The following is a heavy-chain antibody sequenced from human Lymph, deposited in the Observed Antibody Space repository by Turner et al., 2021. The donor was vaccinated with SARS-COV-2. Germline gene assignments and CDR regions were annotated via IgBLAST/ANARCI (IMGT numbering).Heavy chain of an antibody. CDR2: ISYDGSNK. J-gene: IGHJ6*02. CDR3: ARYASGGYFYYGMDV. D-gene: IGHD3-10*01. CDR1: GFTFSTYA. V-gene: IGHV3-30*04. Sequence: QVQLVESGGGVVQPGRSLSLSCAASGFTFSTYAIYWVRQAPGKGLEWLAVISYDGSNKYYADSVKGRFTISRDNSKNTLYLQMNSLRAEDTAVYYCARYASGGYFYYGMDVWGQGTTVTVSS.